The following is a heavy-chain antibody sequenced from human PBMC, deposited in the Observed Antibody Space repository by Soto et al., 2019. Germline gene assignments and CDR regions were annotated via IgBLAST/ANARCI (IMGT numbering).Heavy chain of an antibody. CDR2: ISYNGNNNE. V-gene: IGHV3-30-3*01. D-gene: IGHD6-13*01. CDR1: GFTFSSHA. J-gene: IGHJ6*02. CDR3: ARDRIASGLRAMDV. Sequence: QVQLLESGGGVVQPGKSLRLSCAASGFTFSSHAMHWVRQAPGKGLEWVAVISYNGNNNEYYADSVKGRFTISRDNSKSTLYLQMNSLRGEDTAIYFCARDRIASGLRAMDVWGQGTLVIVSS.